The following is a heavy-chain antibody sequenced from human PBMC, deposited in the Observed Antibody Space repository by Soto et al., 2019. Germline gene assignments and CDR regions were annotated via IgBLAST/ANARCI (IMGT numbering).Heavy chain of an antibody. CDR2: ISPYNGNT. CDR3: ARVQAFDRNYYYGMDV. D-gene: IGHD3-10*01. V-gene: IGHV1-18*01. J-gene: IGHJ6*02. Sequence: QVHLVQSGAEVKKPGASVKVSCKTSGYPFTSYGIGWVRQAPGQGLEWMAWISPYNGNTYYAQKFRGRVTMATNTXTXXVHMELTSPKSDDTAVYDSARVQAFDRNYYYGMDVWGQGTTVTV. CDR1: GYPFTSYG.